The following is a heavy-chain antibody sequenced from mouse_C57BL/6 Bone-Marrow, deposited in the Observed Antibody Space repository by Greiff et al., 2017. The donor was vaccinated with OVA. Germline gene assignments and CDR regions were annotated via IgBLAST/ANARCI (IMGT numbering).Heavy chain of an antibody. CDR3: TRESVYYGSAYYFDY. V-gene: IGHV5-9-1*02. J-gene: IGHJ2*01. CDR2: ISSGGDYI. Sequence: EVQRVESGEGLVKPGGSLKLSCAASGFTFSSYAMSWVRQTPEKRLEWVAYISSGGDYIYYADTVKGRFTISRDNARNTLYLQMSSLKSEDTAMYYCTRESVYYGSAYYFDYWGQGTTLTVSS. D-gene: IGHD1-1*01. CDR1: GFTFSSYA.